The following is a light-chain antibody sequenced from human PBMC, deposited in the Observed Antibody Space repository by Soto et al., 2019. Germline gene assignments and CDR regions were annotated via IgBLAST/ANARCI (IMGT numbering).Light chain of an antibody. CDR1: QTIGSY. Sequence: DIQLTQSPSSLSAYVGDRVTINCRATQTIGSYLNWYQQKPGKVPELLIYAASNLKSGVPSRFSASGSGTDFTLSISSLQPEDFATYYCQQTYTIPTAFGQGTRLEMK. CDR3: QQTYTIPTA. CDR2: AAS. J-gene: IGKJ5*01. V-gene: IGKV1-39*01.